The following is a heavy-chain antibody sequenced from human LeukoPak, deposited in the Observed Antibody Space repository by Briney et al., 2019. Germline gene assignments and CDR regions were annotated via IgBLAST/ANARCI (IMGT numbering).Heavy chain of an antibody. V-gene: IGHV3-74*01. CDR1: GFTYSNYW. Sequence: GGSLRLSCAASGFTYSNYWMHWVRQAPGKGLVWVSRINSDGSSTSYADSVKGRFTISRDNAKNTLYLQMNSLRAEDTAVYFCARGRPGYDSSGYQNGYWGQGTLVTVSS. D-gene: IGHD3-22*01. J-gene: IGHJ4*02. CDR2: INSDGSST. CDR3: ARGRPGYDSSGYQNGY.